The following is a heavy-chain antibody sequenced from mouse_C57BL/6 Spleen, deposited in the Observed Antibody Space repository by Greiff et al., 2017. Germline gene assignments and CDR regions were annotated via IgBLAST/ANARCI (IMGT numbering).Heavy chain of an antibody. CDR3: ARGGDYDGDWYFDV. CDR2: INPSSGYS. V-gene: IGHV1-4*01. Sequence: VQRVESGAELARPGASVKMSCKASGYTFTSYTMHWVKQRPGQGLEWIGYINPSSGYSKYNQKFKDKATLTADKSSRTAYMQRSSLTSEDSAVYYCARGGDYDGDWYFDVCGTGTTVTVSS. D-gene: IGHD2-4*01. J-gene: IGHJ1*03. CDR1: GYTFTSYT.